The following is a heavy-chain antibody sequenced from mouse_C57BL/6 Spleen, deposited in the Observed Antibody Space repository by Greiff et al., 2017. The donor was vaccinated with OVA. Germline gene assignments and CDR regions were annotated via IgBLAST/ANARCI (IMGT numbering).Heavy chain of an antibody. D-gene: IGHD2-4*01. V-gene: IGHV1-64*01. CDR1: GYTFTSYW. J-gene: IGHJ3*01. Sequence: QVQLQQPGAELVKPGASVKLSCKASGYTFTSYWMHWVKQRPGQGLEWIGMIHPNSGSTNYNEKFKSKATLTVDKSSSTAYMQLSSLTSEDSAVYYCARGGYDYDGVAYWGQGTLVTVSA. CDR3: ARGGYDYDGVAY. CDR2: IHPNSGST.